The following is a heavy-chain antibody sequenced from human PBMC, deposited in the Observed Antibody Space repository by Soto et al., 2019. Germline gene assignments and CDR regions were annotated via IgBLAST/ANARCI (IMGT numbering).Heavy chain of an antibody. CDR1: GFTFSSYW. J-gene: IGHJ4*02. CDR2: INSDGSST. V-gene: IGHV3-74*01. D-gene: IGHD6-19*01. Sequence: EVQMVESGGGLVQPGGSLRLSCAASGFTFSSYWMHWVRQAPGKGLVWVSRINSDGSSTSYADSVKGRFTISRDNAKNTLYLQMNSLRAEDTAVYYCAVAVAGPTAIGYWGQGTLVTVSS. CDR3: AVAVAGPTAIGY.